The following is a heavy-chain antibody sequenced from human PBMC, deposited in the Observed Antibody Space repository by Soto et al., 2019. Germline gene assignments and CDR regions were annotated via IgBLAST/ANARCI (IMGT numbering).Heavy chain of an antibody. D-gene: IGHD4-17*01. CDR1: GFTFSSFA. Sequence: PGGSLRLSCSASGFTFSSFAMHWVRQAPGKGLEWVAVISYDGSNKYYADSVKGRFTISRDNSKNTLYLQMNSLRAEDTAVYYCARGPLKYGDYVGYFDYWGQGTLVTVSS. CDR2: ISYDGSNK. CDR3: ARGPLKYGDYVGYFDY. V-gene: IGHV3-30-3*01. J-gene: IGHJ4*02.